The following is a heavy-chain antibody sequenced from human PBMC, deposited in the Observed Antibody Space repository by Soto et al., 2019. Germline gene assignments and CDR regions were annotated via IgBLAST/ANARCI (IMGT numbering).Heavy chain of an antibody. Sequence: GGSLRLSCAASGVTFSSYAMSWVRQAPGKGLEWVSAISGSAGSTYYADSVKGRFTISRDNSKNTLYLEMNSLRAEDTAVYYCARGPGGLYCSSTSCYTERSWFDPWGQGTLVTV. J-gene: IGHJ5*02. D-gene: IGHD2-2*02. V-gene: IGHV3-23*01. CDR1: GVTFSSYA. CDR2: ISGSAGST. CDR3: ARGPGGLYCSSTSCYTERSWFDP.